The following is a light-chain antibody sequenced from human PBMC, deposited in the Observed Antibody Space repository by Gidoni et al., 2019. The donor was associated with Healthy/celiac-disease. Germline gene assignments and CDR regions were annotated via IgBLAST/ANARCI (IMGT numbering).Light chain of an antibody. J-gene: IGLJ2*01. V-gene: IGLV2-14*01. CDR3: SSYTSSSTVV. CDR1: SSDVGGYNY. Sequence: QSARTQPASVSGSPGQSITISCTGTSSDVGGYNYVSWYQQHPGKAPQLMIYEVSNRPSGVSNRFSGSKSGNTASLTISGLQAEDEADYYCSSYTSSSTVVFGGGTKLTVL. CDR2: EVS.